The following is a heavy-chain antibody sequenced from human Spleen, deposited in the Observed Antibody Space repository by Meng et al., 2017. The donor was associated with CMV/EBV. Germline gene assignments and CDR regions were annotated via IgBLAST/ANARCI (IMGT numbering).Heavy chain of an antibody. Sequence: GESLKISGAASGFTFSNYGMHWVRQAPGKGLEWVAFIRYDGSNKYYADSVKARFTISRDNSKTTLYLQMNSLRAEDTAVYYCAKERHWGQGTLVTVSS. CDR1: GFTFSNYG. CDR3: AKERH. V-gene: IGHV3-30*02. CDR2: IRYDGSNK. J-gene: IGHJ4*02.